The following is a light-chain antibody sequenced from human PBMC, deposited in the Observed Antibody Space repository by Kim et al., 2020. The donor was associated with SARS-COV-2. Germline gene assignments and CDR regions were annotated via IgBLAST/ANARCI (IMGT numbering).Light chain of an antibody. Sequence: SYELTQPPSVSVAPGKTASITCGGNNFGSKSVHWYQQKPGQAPVLVIYYDNDRPSGIPERFSGSNSGNTATLTISRVETEDEADYYCQVWDSSSSLVVFGGGTQLTVL. V-gene: IGLV3-21*04. CDR2: YDN. CDR3: QVWDSSSSLVV. J-gene: IGLJ2*01. CDR1: NFGSKS.